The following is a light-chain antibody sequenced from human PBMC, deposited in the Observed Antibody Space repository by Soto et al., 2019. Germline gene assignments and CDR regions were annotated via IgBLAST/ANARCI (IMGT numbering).Light chain of an antibody. J-gene: IGLJ2*01. Sequence: QLVLTQPPSASASLGASVTLNCTLSSGYSNYKVDWYQQRPGKGPRFVMRVGTGGIVGSKGEGIPDRFSVLGSGLNRYLTIKNIQEEDESDYLCGADHGSGSNFVVVFGGGTKLTVL. V-gene: IGLV9-49*01. CDR3: GADHGSGSNFVVV. CDR2: VGTGGIVG. CDR1: SGYSNYK.